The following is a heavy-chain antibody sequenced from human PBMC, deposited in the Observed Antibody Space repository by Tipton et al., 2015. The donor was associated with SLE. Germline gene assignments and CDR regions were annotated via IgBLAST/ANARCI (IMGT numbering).Heavy chain of an antibody. V-gene: IGHV3-11*01. Sequence: SLRLSCAASGFTFSDYYMSWIRQAPGKGLEWVSYISSSGSTIYYADSVKGRFTISRDNAKNSLYLQMNSLRAEDTAVYYCARDGAPPYYYYCMDVWGKGTTVTVSS. J-gene: IGHJ6*03. CDR3: ARDGAPPYYYYCMDV. D-gene: IGHD3-16*01. CDR2: ISSSGSTI. CDR1: GFTFSDYY.